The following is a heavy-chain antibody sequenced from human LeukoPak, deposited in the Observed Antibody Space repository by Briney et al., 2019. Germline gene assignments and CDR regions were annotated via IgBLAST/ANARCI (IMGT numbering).Heavy chain of an antibody. CDR1: GFTFSPSP. J-gene: IGHJ3*01. V-gene: IGHV3-23*01. CDR2: TTGDQDYT. D-gene: IGHD3-16*02. CDR3: AKGYRAIEAFDV. Sequence: GGSLRLSCVASGFTFSPSPLSGVGPAAGRGGDGVYATTGDQDYTCDAALLKGRFTISRDNPKNAVYSQMISLRAEDTAVYYCAKGYRAIEAFDVWGQGTMVTASS.